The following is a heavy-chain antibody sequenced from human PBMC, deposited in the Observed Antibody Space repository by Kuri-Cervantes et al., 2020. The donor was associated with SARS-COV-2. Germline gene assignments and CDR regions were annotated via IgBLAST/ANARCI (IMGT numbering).Heavy chain of an antibody. CDR3: AKGDFAEVNWFDP. CDR2: IYAGGSPT. Sequence: GGSLRLSCAASGFTFSSYAMSWVRQAPGKGLEWVSIIYAGGSPTYYADSVKGRFTISRDDPMNTLYLQMNSLGDGDTAIYFCAKGDFAEVNWFDPWGQGTLVTVS. CDR1: GFTFSSYA. J-gene: IGHJ5*02. V-gene: IGHV3-23*03. D-gene: IGHD3/OR15-3a*01.